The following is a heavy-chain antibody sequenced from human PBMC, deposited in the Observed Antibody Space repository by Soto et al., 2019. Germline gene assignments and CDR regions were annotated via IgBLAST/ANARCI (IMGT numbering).Heavy chain of an antibody. CDR2: TNAGNGNT. D-gene: IGHD2-21*02. Sequence: ASVKVSCKASGYTFTSYAMHWVRQAPGQRLEWMGWTNAGNGNTKYSQKFQGRVTITRDTSASTAYMELSSLRSEDTAVYYCARSIVVVTALDYWGQGTPVTVSS. CDR3: ARSIVVVTALDY. J-gene: IGHJ4*02. V-gene: IGHV1-3*01. CDR1: GYTFTSYA.